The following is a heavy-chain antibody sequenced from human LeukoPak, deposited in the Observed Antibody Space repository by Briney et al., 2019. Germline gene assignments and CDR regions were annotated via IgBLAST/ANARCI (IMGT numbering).Heavy chain of an antibody. J-gene: IGHJ4*02. CDR3: ARVRYERGPRTYYFDY. Sequence: GGSLRLSCAVSGFTFSAYSMNWVRQAPGKGLEWISSISDDSSHIYYADSVKGRFAISRDNAKNSVYLQMNSLRAEDTAVYYCARVRYERGPRTYYFDYWGQGTLVTVSS. CDR2: ISDDSSHI. D-gene: IGHD3-16*01. CDR1: GFTFSAYS. V-gene: IGHV3-21*01.